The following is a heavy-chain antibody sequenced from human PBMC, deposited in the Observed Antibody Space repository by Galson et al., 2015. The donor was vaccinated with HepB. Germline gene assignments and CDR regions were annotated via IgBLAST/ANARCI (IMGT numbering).Heavy chain of an antibody. CDR1: GGILTTHA. CDR3: ATLGSCNNTDCREGWSYYYYMDV. J-gene: IGHJ6*03. D-gene: IGHD2-2*01. Sequence: SVKVSCKASGGILTTHAISWVRQAPGQGLEWMGGIIPIFGAARYAEKFQGRAPITADESTSTAYMDLASLRSEDTAMYYCATLGSCNNTDCREGWSYYYYMDVWGKGTTVTVSS. V-gene: IGHV1-69*13. CDR2: IIPIFGAA.